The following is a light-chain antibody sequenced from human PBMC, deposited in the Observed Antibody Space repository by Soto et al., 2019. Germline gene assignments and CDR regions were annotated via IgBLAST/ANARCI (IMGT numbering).Light chain of an antibody. J-gene: IGKJ5*01. V-gene: IGKV1-13*02. Sequence: AIQLTQSPSSLSASVGDRVTITCRASQGISSALAWYQQKPGKAPKLLIYDASSLESGVPSRFSGSGSGTDFTRTISSLQPEDFATYYCQQFNSYPITFGQGTRLEIK. CDR1: QGISSA. CDR3: QQFNSYPIT. CDR2: DAS.